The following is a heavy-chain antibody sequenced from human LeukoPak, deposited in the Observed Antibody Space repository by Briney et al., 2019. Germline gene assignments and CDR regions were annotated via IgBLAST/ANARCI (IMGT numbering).Heavy chain of an antibody. CDR1: GYTFSRLG. D-gene: IGHD2-8*02. J-gene: IGHJ4*02. V-gene: IGHV1-18*01. Sequence: ASVKVFCKASGYTFSRLGNKLVRQAPGQGLEWMGWISGNNDNPNYGQKFQGRFTGTTDSSTSTAYMELRNLTFDDTAVYYCGTDGTSAYDYWGQGALVTVSS. CDR2: ISGNNDNP. CDR3: GTDGTSAYDY.